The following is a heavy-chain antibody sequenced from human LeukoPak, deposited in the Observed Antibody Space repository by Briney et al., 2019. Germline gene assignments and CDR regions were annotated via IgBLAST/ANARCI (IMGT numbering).Heavy chain of an antibody. D-gene: IGHD6-13*01. V-gene: IGHV1-8*01. CDR1: GYTFTSYD. CDR2: MNPNSGNT. J-gene: IGHJ4*02. CDR3: ARGLAAGGKPFLLYY. Sequence: ASVKVSCKASGYTFTSYDINWVRQATAQGLEWMGWMNPNSGNTGYAQKFQSRVTMTRNTSISTAYMELSSLRSEDTAVYYCARGLAAGGKPFLLYYWGQGTLVTVSS.